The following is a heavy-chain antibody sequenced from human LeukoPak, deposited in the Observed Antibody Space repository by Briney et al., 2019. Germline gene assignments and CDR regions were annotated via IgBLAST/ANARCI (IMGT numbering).Heavy chain of an antibody. V-gene: IGHV4-31*03. CDR3: ARVGGTRPDRYYFDY. CDR1: GGSISSGGYY. D-gene: IGHD3-3*01. J-gene: IGHJ4*02. Sequence: SETLSLTCTVSGGSISSGGYYWSWIRQHPGKGLEWIGYLYFSGSTYYNPSLKSRVTISVDTTKNQFSLRPSSVTAADTAVYYCARVGGTRPDRYYFDYWGQGTLVTVSS. CDR2: LYFSGST.